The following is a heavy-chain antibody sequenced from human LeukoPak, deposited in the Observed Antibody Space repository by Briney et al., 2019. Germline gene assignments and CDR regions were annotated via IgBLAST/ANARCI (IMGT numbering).Heavy chain of an antibody. J-gene: IGHJ4*02. V-gene: IGHV1-8*01. Sequence: GASVRVSCKPSGYTFTSYDINWVRQAPGEGIEWMGWMNHNSRNTGYAQKFQRRVTMNRSTSISTAYMELSSLRSEDTAVYYCYMGSVSSYWGQGTLVTGSS. CDR1: GYTFTSYD. CDR3: YMGSVSSY. D-gene: IGHD4-17*01. CDR2: MNHNSRNT.